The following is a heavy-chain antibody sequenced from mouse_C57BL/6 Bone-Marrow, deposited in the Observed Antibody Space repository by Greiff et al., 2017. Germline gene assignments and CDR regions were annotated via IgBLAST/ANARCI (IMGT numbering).Heavy chain of an antibody. D-gene: IGHD2-5*01. Sequence: VQLQESGAELMQPGASVKLSCKAPGYTFPGYWIEWVKPMPGHGLEWIGEILPGSGSPNYNEKFKGTATFTAATSSYTAYMQLSSLTTEDSAIYYCARAKYSIFAIDYWRQATSVTVSS. CDR1: GYTFPGYW. CDR3: ARAKYSIFAIDY. J-gene: IGHJ4*01. CDR2: ILPGSGSP. V-gene: IGHV1-9*01.